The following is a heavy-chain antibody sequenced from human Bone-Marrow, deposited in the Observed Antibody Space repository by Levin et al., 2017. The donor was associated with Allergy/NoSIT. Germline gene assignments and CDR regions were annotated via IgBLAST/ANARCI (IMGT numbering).Heavy chain of an antibody. CDR3: ARDRGYSYGHALYIFDY. Sequence: ESLKISCAVYGGSFSGYYWSWIRQPPGKGLEWIGEINHSGSTNYNPSLKSRVTISVDTSKNQFSLKLSSVTAADTAVYYCARDRGYSYGHALYIFDYWGQGTLVTVSS. CDR1: GGSFSGYY. V-gene: IGHV4-34*01. D-gene: IGHD5-18*01. CDR2: INHSGST. J-gene: IGHJ4*02.